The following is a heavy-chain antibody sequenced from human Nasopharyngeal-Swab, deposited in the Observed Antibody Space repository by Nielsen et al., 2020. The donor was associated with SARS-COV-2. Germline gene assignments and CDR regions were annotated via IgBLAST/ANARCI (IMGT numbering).Heavy chain of an antibody. CDR1: GFTFNNYN. CDR2: ISSSSYI. Sequence: GESLKISCAASGFTFNNYNFNWVRQAPGKGLEWVSSISSSSYIYYADSVKGRFTISRDNAKNSLYLQMNSLRAEDTAVYYCARDRRNLILTGFYDYWGQGTLVTVSS. V-gene: IGHV3-21*01. J-gene: IGHJ4*02. CDR3: ARDRRNLILTGFYDY. D-gene: IGHD3-9*01.